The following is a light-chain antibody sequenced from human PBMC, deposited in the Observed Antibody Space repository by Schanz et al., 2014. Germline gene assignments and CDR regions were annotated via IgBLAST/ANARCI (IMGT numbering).Light chain of an antibody. CDR2: SSN. CDR3: AAWDDSLNGPV. J-gene: IGLJ3*02. Sequence: QSVLTQPPSASGTPGQRVTISCSGSSSNIGSTTVNWYQQLPGTAPKLLIYSSNQRPSGVPDRFSGSKFGTSASLAISGLQSEDEADYYCAAWDDSLNGPVFGEGTKLTVL. V-gene: IGLV1-44*01. CDR1: SSNIGSTT.